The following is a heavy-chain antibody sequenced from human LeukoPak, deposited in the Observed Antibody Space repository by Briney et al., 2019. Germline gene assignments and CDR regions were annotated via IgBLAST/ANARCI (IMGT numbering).Heavy chain of an antibody. J-gene: IGHJ4*02. V-gene: IGHV3-21*01. D-gene: IGHD2-21*02. CDR3: ARACGGDCYLGDY. Sequence: SGGSLRLSCAASGFTFSSYSMTWVRQAPGKGLEWVSSISTSSSYIYYADSVKGRFTISRDNAKNSLYLQMNSLRAEDTAVYYCARACGGDCYLGDYWGQGTLVTVSS. CDR2: ISTSSSYI. CDR1: GFTFSSYS.